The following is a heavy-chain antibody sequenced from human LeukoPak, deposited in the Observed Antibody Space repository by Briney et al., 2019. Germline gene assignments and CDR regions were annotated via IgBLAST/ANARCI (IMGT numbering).Heavy chain of an antibody. CDR2: INPDSGST. Sequence: GASVKVSCKASGYIFTGYYLHWVRQAPGQGLEWMGWINPDSGSTNYAQNFQGRVTKTRDTSITTAYMELSSLRSDDTAVYYCARRYCGITSCYYFDYWGQGTLVTVSS. V-gene: IGHV1-2*02. CDR3: ARRYCGITSCYYFDY. D-gene: IGHD2-2*01. J-gene: IGHJ4*02. CDR1: GYIFTGYY.